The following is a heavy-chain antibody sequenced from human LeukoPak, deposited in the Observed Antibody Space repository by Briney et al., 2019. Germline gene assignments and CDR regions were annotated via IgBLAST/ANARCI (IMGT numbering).Heavy chain of an antibody. CDR3: ARAPYSSSWYAQYYFDY. Sequence: APVKVSCKASGYTFTSYDINWVRQATGQGLEWMGWMNPNSGNTGYAQKFQGRVTMTRNTSISTAYMELSSLRSEDTAVYYCARAPYSSSWYAQYYFDYWGQGTLVTVSS. J-gene: IGHJ4*02. CDR1: GYTFTSYD. D-gene: IGHD6-13*01. V-gene: IGHV1-8*01. CDR2: MNPNSGNT.